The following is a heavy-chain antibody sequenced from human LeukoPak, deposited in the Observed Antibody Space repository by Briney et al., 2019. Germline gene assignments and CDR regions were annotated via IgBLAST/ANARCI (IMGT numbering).Heavy chain of an antibody. CDR1: GGTFSSYA. CDR2: IIPIFGTA. CDR3: ARLWELSNNAFDI. Sequence: GPTVKVSCKASGGTFSSYAISWVRQAPGQGLEWMGGIIPIFGTANYAQKFQGRVTITADESTSTAYMELSSLRSEDTAVYYCARLWELSNNAFDIWGQGTMVTVSS. J-gene: IGHJ3*02. D-gene: IGHD1-26*01. V-gene: IGHV1-69*13.